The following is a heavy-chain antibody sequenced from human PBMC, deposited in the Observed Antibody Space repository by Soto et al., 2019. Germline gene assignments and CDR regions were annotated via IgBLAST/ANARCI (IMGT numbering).Heavy chain of an antibody. CDR3: ARGNGGSYDWFGP. CDR1: GYTFTSYA. D-gene: IGHD1-26*01. V-gene: IGHV1-8*01. Sequence: QVKLVQSGAEVKKPGASVKVSCKASGYTFTSYALTWVRQATGQGLGWMGWMIPNSGNTGYAQKFQGRITMTRYTSIMTDYMELSSLRAEDTAVYYSARGNGGSYDWFGPWGQGTLVTVSS. J-gene: IGHJ5*02. CDR2: MIPNSGNT.